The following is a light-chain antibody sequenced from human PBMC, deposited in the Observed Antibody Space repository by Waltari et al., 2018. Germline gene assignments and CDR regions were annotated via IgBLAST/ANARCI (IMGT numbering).Light chain of an antibody. Sequence: DIQMTQSPSTLSASEGDRVTITCRASHTINNYLAWYQQKPGKAPKLVIYDASSFESGVPSRFSGSGSGTEFTLTISSLQPDDFATYYCQQYDFYSLTFGGGTKVQIK. CDR3: QQYDFYSLT. V-gene: IGKV1-5*01. J-gene: IGKJ4*01. CDR1: HTINNY. CDR2: DAS.